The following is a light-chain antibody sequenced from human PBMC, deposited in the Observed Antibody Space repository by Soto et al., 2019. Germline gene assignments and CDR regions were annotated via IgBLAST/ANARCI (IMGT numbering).Light chain of an antibody. CDR2: RNN. J-gene: IGLJ3*02. CDR1: SSNLGSNF. CDR3: AAWDDSLSGVV. V-gene: IGLV1-47*01. Sequence: QPVLTQPPSASGTPGQRVTISCSGSSSNLGSNFVFWYQQLPGAAPKLLISRNNERPSGVPARFSGSKSGTSASLAISGLRSEDEADYYCAAWDDSLSGVVFGGGTKLTVL.